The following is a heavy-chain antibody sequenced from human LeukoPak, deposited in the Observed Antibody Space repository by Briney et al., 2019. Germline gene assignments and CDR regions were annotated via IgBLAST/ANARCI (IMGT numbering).Heavy chain of an antibody. CDR3: ARERDGYDLGPPSYYNYYMDV. CDR1: GLTFSSYA. J-gene: IGHJ6*03. CDR2: IRGSGGST. Sequence: GASLRLSCAASGLTFSSYAMSWVRQAPGKGLEWVSSIRGSGGSTYYADSVKDRSTISRDNSKNTLYLQMNSLRAEDTAVYYCARERDGYDLGPPSYYNYYMDVWGKGTTVTVSS. D-gene: IGHD5-12*01. V-gene: IGHV3-23*01.